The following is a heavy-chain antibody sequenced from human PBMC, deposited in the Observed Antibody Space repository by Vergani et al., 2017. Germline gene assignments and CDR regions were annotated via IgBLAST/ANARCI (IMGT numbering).Heavy chain of an antibody. CDR2: IFSNDEK. D-gene: IGHD3-3*01. CDR3: ARRGPGGLWSGYYTPYYFDF. V-gene: IGHV2-26*01. J-gene: IGHJ4*02. Sequence: QVTLKESGPVLVKPTETLTLTCTVSGFSLSNARMGVSWIRQPPGKALDWLAHIFSNDEKSYSTSLKCRLTISKDTSKSQVVLTMTNMDPVDTATYYCARRGPGGLWSGYYTPYYFDFWGQGTLVTVSS. CDR1: GFSLSNARMG.